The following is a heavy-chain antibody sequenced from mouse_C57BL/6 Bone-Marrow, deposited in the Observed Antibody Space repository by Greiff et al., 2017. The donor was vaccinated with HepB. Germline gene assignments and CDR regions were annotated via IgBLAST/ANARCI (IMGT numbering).Heavy chain of an antibody. D-gene: IGHD1-1*01. J-gene: IGHJ4*01. CDR3: ARAYGSSFYYALDY. CDR2: INYDGSST. CDR1: GFTFSDYC. V-gene: IGHV5-16*01. Sequence: EVQLVESEVGLVQPGGSMKLSCTASGFTFSDYCMAWVRQVPEQGLEWVANINYDGSSTYYLDSLKSRYIISRNNAKNILYLQMSSLKSEDTATYYCARAYGSSFYYALDYWGQGTSVTVSS.